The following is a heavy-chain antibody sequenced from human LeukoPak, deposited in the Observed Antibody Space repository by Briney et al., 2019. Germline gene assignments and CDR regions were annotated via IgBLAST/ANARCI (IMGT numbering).Heavy chain of an antibody. CDR3: AKDSQWGKVGTKGGYFDY. D-gene: IGHD1-26*01. J-gene: IGHJ4*02. CDR1: GFTFSTYG. V-gene: IGHV3-30*02. Sequence: GGSLRLSCVASGFTFSTYGMHWVRQAPGKGLEGVAKIGSYDSNKHFADVVKGRFTISRDNSKNTLYLQMNSLRAEDTAVYYCAKDSQWGKVGTKGGYFDYWGQGTLVTVSS. CDR2: IGSYDSNK.